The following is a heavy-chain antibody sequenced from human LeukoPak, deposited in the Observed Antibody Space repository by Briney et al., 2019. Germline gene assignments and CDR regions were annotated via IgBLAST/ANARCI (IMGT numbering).Heavy chain of an antibody. J-gene: IGHJ4*02. CDR3: ARPHCGGGSCYLDY. CDR1: GFIVSHNY. D-gene: IGHD2-15*01. CDR2: IYSGGST. Sequence: GGSLRLSCAASGFIVSHNYMSWVRQAPGKGLESVSLIYSGGSTYYADSVKGRFTISRDNSKSTLYLQMNNLRVEDAAVYYCARPHCGGGSCYLDYWGQGTLVTVSS. V-gene: IGHV3-53*01.